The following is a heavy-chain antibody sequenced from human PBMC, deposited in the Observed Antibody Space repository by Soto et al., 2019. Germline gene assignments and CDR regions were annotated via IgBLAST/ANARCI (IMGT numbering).Heavy chain of an antibody. D-gene: IGHD2-8*02. CDR3: VRQTATLTDFDN. Sequence: KGLEWIGYFFYIGGTNYNPSLESRVTMWVDTSKNQFSLKLSSVTAADTAVYYCVRQTATLTDFDNSGQGTLVSV. V-gene: IGHV4-59*08. CDR2: FFYIGGT. J-gene: IGHJ4*02.